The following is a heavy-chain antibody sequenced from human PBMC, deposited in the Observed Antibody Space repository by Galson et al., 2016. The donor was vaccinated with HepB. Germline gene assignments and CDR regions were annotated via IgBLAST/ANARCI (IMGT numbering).Heavy chain of an antibody. CDR1: GGSFSGYY. CDR2: IYRSGST. V-gene: IGHV4-34*01. D-gene: IGHD1-14*01. Sequence: ETLSLTCAVYGGSFSGYYWTWIRQPPGKGLEWIGEIYRSGSTNYNPSLKSRVTISMDTSKSQFSLNLNSVTAADTAVYYCARELGTSSSFGMDVWGRGTAVIVSS. J-gene: IGHJ6*02. CDR3: ARELGTSSSFGMDV.